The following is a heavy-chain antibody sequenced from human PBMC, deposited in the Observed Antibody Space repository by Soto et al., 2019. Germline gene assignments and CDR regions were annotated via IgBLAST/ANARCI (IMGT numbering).Heavy chain of an antibody. Sequence: GGSLRLSCAASGFTFSSYAMHWVRQAPGKGLEWVAVISYDGSNKYYADSVKGRFTISRDNSKNTLYLQMNSLRAEDTAVYYCARDLVDSSSWNFDYWGQGTLVTVSS. J-gene: IGHJ4*02. D-gene: IGHD6-13*01. V-gene: IGHV3-30-3*01. CDR1: GFTFSSYA. CDR2: ISYDGSNK. CDR3: ARDLVDSSSWNFDY.